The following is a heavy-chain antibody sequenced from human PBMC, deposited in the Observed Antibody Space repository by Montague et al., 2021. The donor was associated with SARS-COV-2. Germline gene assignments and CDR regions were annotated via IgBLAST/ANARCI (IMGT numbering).Heavy chain of an antibody. CDR3: ARQGGYCSGGSCYGPFDY. J-gene: IGHJ4*02. CDR1: GGSISSSTYY. Sequence: SKTRSLTCTVSGGSISSSTYYWGWIRQPPGKGLEWIGSIYYSGTTYYNPSLKSRVTISVDTSKNQFSLKLSSVTAADTAVYYCARQGGYCSGGSCYGPFDYWGQGTLVTVSS. D-gene: IGHD2-15*01. V-gene: IGHV4-39*01. CDR2: IYYSGTT.